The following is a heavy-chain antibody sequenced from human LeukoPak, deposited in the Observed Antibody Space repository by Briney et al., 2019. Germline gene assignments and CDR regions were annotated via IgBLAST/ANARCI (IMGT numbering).Heavy chain of an antibody. CDR1: GFPFSSYW. CDR2: IKEDGSEK. Sequence: GGSLRLSCVASGFPFSSYWMSWVRQAPGKGLEWVANIKEDGSEKYYVDSVKDRFTISRDNAKNSLYLQMNSLRAEDTAVYYCARRPGGYFATSGILEYFDYWGQGTPVTVSS. CDR3: ARRPGGYFATSGILEYFDY. V-gene: IGHV3-7*01. D-gene: IGHD3-22*01. J-gene: IGHJ4*02.